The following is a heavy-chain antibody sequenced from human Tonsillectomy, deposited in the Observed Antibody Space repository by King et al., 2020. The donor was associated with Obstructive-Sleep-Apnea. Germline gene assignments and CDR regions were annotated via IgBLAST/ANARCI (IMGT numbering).Heavy chain of an antibody. D-gene: IGHD3-9*01. V-gene: IGHV4-4*07. J-gene: IGHJ4*02. Sequence: QLQESGPGLVKPSETLSLTCTVSDGSISTYYWSWIRQPAGKGLEWIGRSYISGDTNYNLTLKSRVTMSVDTSKNPFYLELSSVTSADTAVYYCARENYDVLTCYSPWFDYWGQGTLVTVSS. CDR2: SYISGDT. CDR3: ARENYDVLTCYSPWFDY. CDR1: DGSISTYY.